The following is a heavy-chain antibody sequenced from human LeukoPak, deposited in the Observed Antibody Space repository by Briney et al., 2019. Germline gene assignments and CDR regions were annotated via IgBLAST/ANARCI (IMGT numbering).Heavy chain of an antibody. CDR1: GGSISSYY. CDR3: ARESRAYSGSYRTPFDY. CDR2: IYYSGST. Sequence: SETLSLTCTVSGGSISSYYWSWIRQPPGKGLEWIGYIYYSGSTNYNPSLKSRVTISVDTSKNQFSLKLSSVTAADTAVYYCARESRAYSGSYRTPFDYWGQGTQVTVSS. D-gene: IGHD1-26*01. V-gene: IGHV4-59*01. J-gene: IGHJ4*02.